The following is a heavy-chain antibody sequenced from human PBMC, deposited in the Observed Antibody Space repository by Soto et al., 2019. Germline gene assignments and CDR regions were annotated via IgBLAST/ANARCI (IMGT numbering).Heavy chain of an antibody. CDR3: IHRRRDAGPNGDY. CDR1: GFSLTTAGEG. D-gene: IGHD3-16*01. J-gene: IGHJ4*02. Sequence: QITLKESGPTLVTPTQTITLTYSFSGFSLTTAGEGVGWVRQPPEKALEWLALIYWSDSKRYSPSLKNRLTVTKDDSKNQVLLTMTNMDPVDTDTYYCIHRRRDAGPNGDYWGQGTLVTVSS. CDR2: IYWSDSK. V-gene: IGHV2-5*01.